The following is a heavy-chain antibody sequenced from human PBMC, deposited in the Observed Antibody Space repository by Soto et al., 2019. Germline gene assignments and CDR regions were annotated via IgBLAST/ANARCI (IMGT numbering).Heavy chain of an antibody. Sequence: EVRLVESGGGLAQPGGSLRLSCEASGFTFSSYAMNWVRQSPGKGLEWVSYISMSGTTMFYADSVKGRFTISRDNAKKSLFLQMNSLRDEDTAMYYCARDAIGDATNWFDPWGQGTLVTVSS. CDR2: ISMSGTTM. CDR3: ARDAIGDATNWFDP. CDR1: GFTFSSYA. V-gene: IGHV3-48*02. J-gene: IGHJ5*02.